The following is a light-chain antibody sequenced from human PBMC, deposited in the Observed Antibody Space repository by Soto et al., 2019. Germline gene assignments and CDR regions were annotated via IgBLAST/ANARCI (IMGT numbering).Light chain of an antibody. CDR2: GAS. J-gene: IGKJ4*01. V-gene: IGKV3-15*01. CDR1: QSVNSR. CDR3: QQYDNWPLT. Sequence: EIVMTQSPATLPVSPGERATFSCRASQSVNSRLAWYQQNPGQAPRLLIYGASTRATGVPARFSGSASGTEFTLTINSLQSEDVAVYYCQQYDNWPLTFGGGTKVEIK.